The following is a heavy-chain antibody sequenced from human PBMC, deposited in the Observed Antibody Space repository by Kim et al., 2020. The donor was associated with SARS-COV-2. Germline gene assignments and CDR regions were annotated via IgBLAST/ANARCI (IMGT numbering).Heavy chain of an antibody. Sequence: GGSLRLSCAASGFTFSNAWMSWVRQAPGKGLEWVGRIKSKTDGGSTDYAAPVKGRFTISRDDSKNTLYLQMNSLKTEDTAVYYCTSQDGLYDSSGYYYPDADYWGQGTLVTVSS. J-gene: IGHJ4*02. D-gene: IGHD3-22*01. CDR2: IKSKTDGGST. CDR3: TSQDGLYDSSGYYYPDADY. V-gene: IGHV3-15*01. CDR1: GFTFSNAW.